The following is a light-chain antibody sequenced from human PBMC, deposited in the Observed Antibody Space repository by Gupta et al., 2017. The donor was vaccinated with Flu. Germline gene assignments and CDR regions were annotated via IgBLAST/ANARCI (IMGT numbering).Light chain of an antibody. CDR1: QSVSTN. CDR3: QQYDSWPPGT. J-gene: IGKJ2*01. CDR2: GAS. V-gene: IGKV3-15*01. Sequence: EVVMTQSPATLSVSPGERATLSCRASQSVSTNLAWYQQRPGQAPRLLIHGASTRATGIPARFSGSGSGTEFTLTISSRQSEDFAVYYCQQYDSWPPGTFGLGTKLEIK.